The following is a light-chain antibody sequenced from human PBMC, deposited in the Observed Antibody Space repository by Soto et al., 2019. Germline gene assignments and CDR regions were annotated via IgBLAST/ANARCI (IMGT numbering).Light chain of an antibody. Sequence: QSALTQPASVSGSPGQSITISCTGTSSDVGSYNLVSWYQQHPGKAPKLMIYEGSKRPSGVSNRFSGSKSGNTASLTISGLPSEAKASYYCFLYAGSSSLYVFGTGTKLTVL. CDR3: FLYAGSSSLYV. V-gene: IGLV2-23*01. J-gene: IGLJ1*01. CDR1: SSDVGSYNL. CDR2: EGS.